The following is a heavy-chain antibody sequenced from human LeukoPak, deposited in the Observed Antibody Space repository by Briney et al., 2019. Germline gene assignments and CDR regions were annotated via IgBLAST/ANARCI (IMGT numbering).Heavy chain of an antibody. CDR3: ARDSRYLY. CDR1: GGSISSSSYY. CDR2: IYYSGST. V-gene: IGHV4-39*07. Sequence: SETLSLTCTVSGGSISSSSYYWGWIRQPPGKGLEWIGSIYYSGSTYYNPSLKSRVTISVDTSKNQFSLKLSSVTAADTAVYYCARDSRYLYWGQGTLVTVSS. D-gene: IGHD2-2*01. J-gene: IGHJ4*02.